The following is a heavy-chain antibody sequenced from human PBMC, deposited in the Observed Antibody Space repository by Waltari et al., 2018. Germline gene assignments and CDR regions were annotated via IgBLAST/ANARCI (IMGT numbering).Heavy chain of an antibody. CDR2: INPNSGGT. D-gene: IGHD3-3*01. V-gene: IGHV1-2*04. CDR3: ARHIRITIFGVVGYFDY. Sequence: QVQLVQSGAEVKKPGASVKVSCKASGYTFPGYYMHRVRHAPGKGLEWMGWINPNSGGTNYAQKFQGWVTMTRNTSISTAYMELSRLRSDDTSVYYCARHIRITIFGVVGYFDYWGQGTLVTVSS. J-gene: IGHJ4*02. CDR1: GYTFPGYY.